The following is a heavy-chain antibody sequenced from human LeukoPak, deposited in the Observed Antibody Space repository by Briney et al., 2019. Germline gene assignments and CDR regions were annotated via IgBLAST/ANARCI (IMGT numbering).Heavy chain of an antibody. CDR1: GLTFSSYG. J-gene: IGHJ6*04. Sequence: GRSLRLSCAASGLTFSSYGMHWVRQAPGKGLEWVAVIWYDGSNKYYADSVKGRFTISRDNSKNTLYLQMNSLRAEDTAVYYCARGGEDIVVVPAADYYYGMDVWGKGTTVTVSS. CDR3: ARGGEDIVVVPAADYYYGMDV. CDR2: IWYDGSNK. D-gene: IGHD2-2*01. V-gene: IGHV3-33*01.